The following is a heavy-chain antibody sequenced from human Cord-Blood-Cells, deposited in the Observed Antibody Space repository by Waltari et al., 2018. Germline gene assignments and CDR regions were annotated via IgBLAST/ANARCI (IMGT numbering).Heavy chain of an antibody. CDR2: IYYSGST. V-gene: IGHV4-39*07. Sequence: QLQLQESGPGLVKPSETLSLTCTVSGGSITSRSYYWGGTRQPPGKGLEWIGSIYYSGSTYYNPSLKSRVTISVDTSKNQFSLKLSSVTAADTAVYYCARRTYSSGWYDYWGQGTLVTVSS. CDR3: ARRTYSSGWYDY. J-gene: IGHJ4*02. D-gene: IGHD6-19*01. CDR1: GGSITSRSYY.